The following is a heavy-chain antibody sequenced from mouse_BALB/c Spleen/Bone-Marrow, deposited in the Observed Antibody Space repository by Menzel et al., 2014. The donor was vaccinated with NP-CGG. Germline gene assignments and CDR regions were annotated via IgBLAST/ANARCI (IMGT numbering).Heavy chain of an antibody. CDR2: IDPAIFT. D-gene: IGHD2-14*01. J-gene: IGHJ1*01. CDR1: GFNIKDTY. CDR3: ASYRYGWYFDV. Sequence: EVNVVESGAELVKPGPSVKLSCTASGFNIKDTYLHWVKQRPEQGLDWIGRIDPAIFTKYDPKFQGKATLTADTSSNTAYLHLSSLTSEDTGVYCCASYRYGWYFDVRSAGTTVSVSS. V-gene: IGHV14-3*02.